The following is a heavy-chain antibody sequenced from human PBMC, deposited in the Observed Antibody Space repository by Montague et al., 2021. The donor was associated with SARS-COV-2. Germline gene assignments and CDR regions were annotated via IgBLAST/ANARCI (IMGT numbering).Heavy chain of an antibody. CDR2: TYYRSKWYN. CDR1: GDSVHSNSST. D-gene: IGHD1-1*01. J-gene: IGHJ6*02. V-gene: IGHV6-1*01. CDR3: TSGREGNYNVMDV. Sequence: CAISGDSVHSNSSTWNWVRQSPSRGLEWLGRTYYRSKWYNDNAVSVRGRGTINPDTSKNQFSLQLNSVTPEDTAIYYCTSGREGNYNVMDVWGQGTTVTVSS.